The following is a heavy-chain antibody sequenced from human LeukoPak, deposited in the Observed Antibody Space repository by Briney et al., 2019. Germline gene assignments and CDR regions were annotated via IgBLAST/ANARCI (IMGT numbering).Heavy chain of an antibody. V-gene: IGHV3-53*01. J-gene: IGHJ6*02. Sequence: PGGSLRLSCAASGFTVSSNYMSWVRQAPGKGLEWVSVIYSGGSTYYADSVKGRFTISRDNSKNTLYLQMNSLRAEDTAVYYCAKEMGDNYYYGMDVWGQGTTVTVSS. CDR1: GFTVSSNY. CDR2: IYSGGST. D-gene: IGHD5-24*01. CDR3: AKEMGDNYYYGMDV.